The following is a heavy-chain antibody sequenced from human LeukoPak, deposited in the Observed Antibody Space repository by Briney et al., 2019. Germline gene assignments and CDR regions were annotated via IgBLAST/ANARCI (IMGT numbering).Heavy chain of an antibody. J-gene: IGHJ6*02. Sequence: PGGSLRLSYAASGFTVSSNYMSWVRQAPGKGLEWVSVIYSGGSTYYADSVKGRFTISRDNSKNTLYLQMNSLRAEDTAVYYCARESLAMVRGVPNYYYGMDVWGQGTTVTVSS. V-gene: IGHV3-66*01. CDR2: IYSGGST. D-gene: IGHD3-10*01. CDR1: GFTVSSNY. CDR3: ARESLAMVRGVPNYYYGMDV.